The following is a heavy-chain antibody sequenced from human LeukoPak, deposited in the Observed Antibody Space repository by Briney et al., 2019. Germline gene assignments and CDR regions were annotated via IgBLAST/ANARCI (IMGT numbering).Heavy chain of an antibody. CDR2: ISYDGSNK. CDR1: GFTFSSYA. Sequence: PGGSLRLSCAASGFTFSSYAMSWVRQAPGKGLEWVAVISYDGSNKYYADSVKGRFTISRDNSKNTLYLQMNSLRAEDTAVYYCARGDYFDYWGQGTLVTVSS. V-gene: IGHV3-30*03. CDR3: ARGDYFDY. J-gene: IGHJ4*02.